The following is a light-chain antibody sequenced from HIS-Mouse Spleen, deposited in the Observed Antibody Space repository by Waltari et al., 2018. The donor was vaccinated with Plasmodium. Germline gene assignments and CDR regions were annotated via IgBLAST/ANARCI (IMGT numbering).Light chain of an antibody. V-gene: IGKV3-15*01. CDR2: GAS. J-gene: IGKJ3*01. CDR1: PSVSSN. CDR3: QQYNNWSFT. Sequence: EIVMTQSPATLSVSPGERATLSCRASPSVSSNLAWYQQKPGQAPRLLIEGASTRATGIPARFSGSGSGTEFTLTISSLQSEDFAVYYCQQYNNWSFTFGPGTKVDIK.